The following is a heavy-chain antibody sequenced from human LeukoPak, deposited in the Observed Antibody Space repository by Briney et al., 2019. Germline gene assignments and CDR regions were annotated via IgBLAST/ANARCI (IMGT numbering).Heavy chain of an antibody. CDR2: INHSGST. CDR1: GDSISSSIYY. CDR3: ARVKRKDATVVTRYYYYGMDV. Sequence: SETLSLTCTVSGDSISSSIYYWGWIRQPPGKGLEWIGEINHSGSTNYNPSLKSRVTISVDTSKNQFSLKLSSVTAAGTAVYYCARVKRKDATVVTRYYYYGMDVWGQGTTVTVSS. D-gene: IGHD4-23*01. V-gene: IGHV4-39*07. J-gene: IGHJ6*02.